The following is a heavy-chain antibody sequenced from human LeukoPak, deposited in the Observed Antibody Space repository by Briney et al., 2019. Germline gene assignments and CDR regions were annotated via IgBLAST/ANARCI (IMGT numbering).Heavy chain of an antibody. Sequence: SETLSLTCAVYGGSFSGYYWSWIRQPPGKGLEWIGEINHSGSTNYNPSLKSRVTISVDTSKNQFSLKLSSVTAADTAVYYCVRGAVYNWFDPWGQGTLVTVSS. CDR3: VRGAVYNWFDP. D-gene: IGHD3-16*01. V-gene: IGHV4-34*01. J-gene: IGHJ5*02. CDR1: GGSFSGYY. CDR2: INHSGST.